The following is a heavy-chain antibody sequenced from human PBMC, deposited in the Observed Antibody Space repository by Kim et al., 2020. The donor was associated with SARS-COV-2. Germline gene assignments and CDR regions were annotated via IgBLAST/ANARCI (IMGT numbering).Heavy chain of an antibody. CDR2: ISGSRT. Sequence: GGSLRLSCAASGFTFNNYAMSWFRQAPGKGLEGVSSISGSRTYYAASVMGRFTISRDNSKNTLYLQMKSLRPDDTSVYYCAKPVEMATRVAFDIWGEWTKVTVSS. J-gene: IGHJ3*02. CDR3: AKPVEMATRVAFDI. V-gene: IGHV3-23*01. D-gene: IGHD1-1*01. CDR1: GFTFNNYA.